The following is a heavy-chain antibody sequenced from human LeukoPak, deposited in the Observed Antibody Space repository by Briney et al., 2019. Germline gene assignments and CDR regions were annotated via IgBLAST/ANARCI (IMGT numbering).Heavy chain of an antibody. Sequence: ASVTVSCKASGYTFTGYYMHWVRQAPGQGLEWMGLINPNSGGTNYAQRFPGRVTLTRDMSIKTAYMELSSLRSDDTAVYYCARELHDTSSPHGYWGQGTLVTVSS. D-gene: IGHD2-2*01. CDR3: ARELHDTSSPHGY. V-gene: IGHV1-2*02. CDR1: GYTFTGYY. CDR2: INPNSGGT. J-gene: IGHJ4*02.